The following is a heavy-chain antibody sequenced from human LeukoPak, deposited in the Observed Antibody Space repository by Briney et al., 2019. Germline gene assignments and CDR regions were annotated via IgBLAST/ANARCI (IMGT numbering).Heavy chain of an antibody. CDR1: GGSISSYY. D-gene: IGHD3-10*01. Sequence: TPSETLSLTCTVSGGSISSYYWSWIRQPPGKGLEWIGYIYYSGSTNYNPSLKSRVTISIDASKNQFSLKLSSVTAADTAVYYCARGGLWPDDWGQGTLVTVSS. V-gene: IGHV4-59*01. CDR2: IYYSGST. J-gene: IGHJ4*02. CDR3: ARGGLWPDD.